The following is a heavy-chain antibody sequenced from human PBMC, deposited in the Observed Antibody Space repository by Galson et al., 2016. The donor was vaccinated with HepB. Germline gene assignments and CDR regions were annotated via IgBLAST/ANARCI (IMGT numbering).Heavy chain of an antibody. D-gene: IGHD6-19*01. J-gene: IGHJ4*02. CDR2: IWHDGSNK. CDR1: RFTFSRYG. V-gene: IGHV3-33*01. CDR3: AREDPNVAVAALDY. Sequence: SLRLSCAASRFTFSRYGMHWVRQAPGKGLEWVAGIWHDGSNKYYADSVKGRFTISRDNSKNTLYLQMNSLRAEDTAVYYCAREDPNVAVAALDYWGQGTLVTVSS.